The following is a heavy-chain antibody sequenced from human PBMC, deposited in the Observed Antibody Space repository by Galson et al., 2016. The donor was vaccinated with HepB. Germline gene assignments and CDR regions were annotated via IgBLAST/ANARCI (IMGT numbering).Heavy chain of an antibody. CDR2: IIPFFGAA. D-gene: IGHD3-22*01. CDR3: ARGLKWNSSGYLAY. V-gene: IGHV1-69*13. Sequence: SVKVSCKASGGTFSSYAISWVRQAPGQRLEWMGGIIPFFGAANYAQEFQGRVTITADESTSTAYMELSSVTAADTAVYYCARGLKWNSSGYLAYWGQGTLVTVSS. CDR1: GGTFSSYA. J-gene: IGHJ4*02.